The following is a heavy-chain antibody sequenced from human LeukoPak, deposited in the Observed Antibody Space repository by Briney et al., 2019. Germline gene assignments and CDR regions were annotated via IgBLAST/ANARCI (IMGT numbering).Heavy chain of an antibody. CDR2: IYYSGST. Sequence: SETLFLTCTVSGGSISNYYWSWIRQPPGKELEWIGYIYYSGSTNYNPSLKSRVTISVDTSKNQFSLKLSSVTAADTAVYYCARDESGYEGYYYYYYYMDVWGKGTTVTISS. CDR3: ARDESGYEGYYYYYYYMDV. D-gene: IGHD5-12*01. J-gene: IGHJ6*03. V-gene: IGHV4-59*12. CDR1: GGSISNYY.